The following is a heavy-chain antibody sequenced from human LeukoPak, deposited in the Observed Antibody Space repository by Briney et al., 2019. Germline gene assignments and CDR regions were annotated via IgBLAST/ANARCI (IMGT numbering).Heavy chain of an antibody. CDR2: IIPIFGTA. CDR1: GYTFTGYY. J-gene: IGHJ3*02. D-gene: IGHD3-22*01. V-gene: IGHV1-69*05. Sequence: GASVKVSCKASGYTFTGYYMHWVRQAPGQGLEWMGGIIPIFGTANYAQKFQGRVTITTDESTSTAYMELSSLRSEDTAVYYCARDPNLLRELAFDIWGQGTMVTVSS. CDR3: ARDPNLLRELAFDI.